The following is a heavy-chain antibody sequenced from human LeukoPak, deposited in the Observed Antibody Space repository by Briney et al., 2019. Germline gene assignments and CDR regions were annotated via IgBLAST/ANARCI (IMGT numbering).Heavy chain of an antibody. J-gene: IGHJ3*02. Sequence: GGSLRLSCAASGFTFSNAWMSWVRQAPGKGLEWVGRIKSKTDGGTTDYAAPVKGRFTISRDDSKNTLYLQMNCLKTEDTAVYYCTTDLEGYSGYKNAFDIWGQGTMVTVSS. CDR3: TTDLEGYSGYKNAFDI. D-gene: IGHD5-12*01. V-gene: IGHV3-15*01. CDR2: IKSKTDGGTT. CDR1: GFTFSNAW.